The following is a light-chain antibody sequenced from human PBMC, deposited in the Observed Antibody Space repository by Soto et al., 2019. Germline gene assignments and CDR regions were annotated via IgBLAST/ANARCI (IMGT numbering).Light chain of an antibody. CDR2: DVS. Sequence: EIVLTQSQATLSLSPGERAPLSCRASQSVDSYLAWYQQRPGRAPRLLIYDVSNRATGIPARFSGSGSGTDFTLTISSLEPEDFAVYYCQQRSNWPPFTFGPGTRLEIK. CDR1: QSVDSY. CDR3: QQRSNWPPFT. J-gene: IGKJ5*01. V-gene: IGKV3-11*01.